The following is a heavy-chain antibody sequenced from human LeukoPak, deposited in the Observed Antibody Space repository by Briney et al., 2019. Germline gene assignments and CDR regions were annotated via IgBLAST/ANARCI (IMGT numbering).Heavy chain of an antibody. J-gene: IGHJ4*02. Sequence: GGSLRLSCAASGFTFSNYWMHWVRQAPGKGLVWVSRINSDGSRTTYAGSVKGRFTISRDNAQNTLYLQMNSLRAEDTALYYCARDAWMASTPLDYWGQGTLVTVSS. V-gene: IGHV3-74*01. CDR2: INSDGSRT. CDR3: ARDAWMASTPLDY. D-gene: IGHD5-24*01. CDR1: GFTFSNYW.